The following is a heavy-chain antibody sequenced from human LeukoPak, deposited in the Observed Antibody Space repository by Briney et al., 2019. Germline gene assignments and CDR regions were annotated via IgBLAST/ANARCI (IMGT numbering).Heavy chain of an antibody. CDR1: GVTFNNYW. D-gene: IGHD3-10*01. V-gene: IGHV3-7*01. J-gene: IGHJ4*02. CDR3: ARTPDGADY. Sequence: GGSLRLSCAASGVTFNNYWMTWFRQAPGKGLEWVANIKQDGTEIFYVDSVRGRFIISRDNAENSLYLQMNSLRVEDTAVYYCARTPDGADYWGQGTLVTVSS. CDR2: IKQDGTEI.